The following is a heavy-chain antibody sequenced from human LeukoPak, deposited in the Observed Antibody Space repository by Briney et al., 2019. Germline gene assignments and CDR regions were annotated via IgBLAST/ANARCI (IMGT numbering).Heavy chain of an antibody. Sequence: SETLSLTCTVSGGSISSYYWTWIRQPPGKGLEWIGNIHYSGSTNYNPSLKSRVTISVDTSKKHFSLKLSSVTAADTAVYYCARGGPGYYYGSGSYSRLDYWGQGTLVTVSS. CDR3: ARGGPGYYYGSGSYSRLDY. V-gene: IGHV4-59*12. CDR2: IHYSGST. CDR1: GGSISSYY. D-gene: IGHD3-10*01. J-gene: IGHJ4*02.